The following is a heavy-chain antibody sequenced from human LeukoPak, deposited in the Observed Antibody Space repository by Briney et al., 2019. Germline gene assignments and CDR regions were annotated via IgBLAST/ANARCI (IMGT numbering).Heavy chain of an antibody. J-gene: IGHJ6*03. V-gene: IGHV1-46*01. CDR3: AKGHSITMIRGGQWYYYMDV. D-gene: IGHD3-10*01. CDR1: GYTFTSYY. CDR2: INPSGGST. Sequence: ASVKVSCKASGYTFTSYYLHWVRQAPGQGLEWMGLINPSGGSTNYAQKFQGRVTMTRDTSTSTVYMELSSLRSEDTAVYYCAKGHSITMIRGGQWYYYMDVWGKGTTVTISS.